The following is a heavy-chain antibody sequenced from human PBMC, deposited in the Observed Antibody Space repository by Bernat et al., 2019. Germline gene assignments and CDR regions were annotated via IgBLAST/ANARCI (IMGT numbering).Heavy chain of an antibody. D-gene: IGHD6-19*01. CDR2: ISYDGSNK. J-gene: IGHJ4*02. Sequence: QVQLVESGGGVVQPGRSLRLSCAASGFTFSSYAMHWVRQAPGKGLEWVAVISYDGSNKYYADSVEGRFTISRDNSKNTLYLQMNSLRAEDTAVYYCASLAVAGTTVRYYFDYWGQGTLVTVSS. CDR1: GFTFSSYA. V-gene: IGHV3-30*01. CDR3: ASLAVAGTTVRYYFDY.